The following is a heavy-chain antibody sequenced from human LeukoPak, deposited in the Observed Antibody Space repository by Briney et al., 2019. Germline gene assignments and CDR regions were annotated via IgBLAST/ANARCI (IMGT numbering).Heavy chain of an antibody. CDR2: INSDGSTT. CDR1: GFTFGSYW. J-gene: IGHJ3*02. V-gene: IGHV3-74*01. D-gene: IGHD6-19*01. Sequence: PGGSLRHSCVASGFTFGSYWMHWVRQAPGRGLVWVSRINSDGSTTSYADSVKGRFAMSRDNAKNTLYLQMNSLRAEDTAVYYCARTVAGNGNAFDIWGQGTMVTVSP. CDR3: ARTVAGNGNAFDI.